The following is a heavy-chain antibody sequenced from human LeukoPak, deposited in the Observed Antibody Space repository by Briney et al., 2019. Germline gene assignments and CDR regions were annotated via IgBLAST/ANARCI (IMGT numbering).Heavy chain of an antibody. D-gene: IGHD3-3*01. CDR2: ISSSGSTI. V-gene: IGHV3-48*04. CDR3: ARGHTLRFVS. Sequence: PGGSLRLSCTASGFTFSSYSMNWVRQAPGKGLEWVSYISSSGSTIYYADSVKGRFTISRDNAKNSLYLQMNSLRAEDTAVYYCARGHTLRFVSWGQGTLVTVSS. J-gene: IGHJ4*02. CDR1: GFTFSSYS.